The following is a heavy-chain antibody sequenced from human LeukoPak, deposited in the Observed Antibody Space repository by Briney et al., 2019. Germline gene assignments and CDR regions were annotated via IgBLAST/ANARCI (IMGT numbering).Heavy chain of an antibody. D-gene: IGHD5-12*01. CDR1: GYTFTGYY. V-gene: IGHV1-2*02. CDR3: ASEENSGYDSNWFDP. CDR2: INPNSGGT. Sequence: GASVKVSCKASGYTFTGYYMHWVRQAPGQGLEWMGWINPNSGGTNYAQKFQGRVTMTRDTSTSTAYMELSRLRSDDTAVYYCASEENSGYDSNWFDPWGQGTLVTVSS. J-gene: IGHJ5*02.